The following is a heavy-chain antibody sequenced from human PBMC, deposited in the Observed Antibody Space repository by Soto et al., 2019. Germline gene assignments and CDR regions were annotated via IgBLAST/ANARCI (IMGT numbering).Heavy chain of an antibody. J-gene: IGHJ4*02. CDR3: ARGILRGKRGVPAAIYGSRPYYFDY. D-gene: IGHD2-2*01. CDR1: GGSFSGYY. CDR2: INHSGST. Sequence: SETLSLTCAVYGGSFSGYYWSWIRQPPGKGLEWIGEINHSGSTNYNPSLKSRVTISVDTSKNQFSLKLSSVTAADTAVYYCARGILRGKRGVPAAIYGSRPYYFDYWGQGTLVTVSS. V-gene: IGHV4-34*01.